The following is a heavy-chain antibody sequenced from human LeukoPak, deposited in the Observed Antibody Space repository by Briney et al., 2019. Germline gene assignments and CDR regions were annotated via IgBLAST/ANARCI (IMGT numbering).Heavy chain of an antibody. Sequence: GGSLRLSCAASGFTFSSYWMHWVRQPPGKGLVWVSRIKNDGSTTTYADSVKGRFTVSRDNAKNTLYLQMNSLRAEDTAVYYCARERKYDSNFDYWGQGTLVTVSS. V-gene: IGHV3-74*01. CDR2: IKNDGSTT. D-gene: IGHD1-1*01. CDR3: ARERKYDSNFDY. CDR1: GFTFSSYW. J-gene: IGHJ4*02.